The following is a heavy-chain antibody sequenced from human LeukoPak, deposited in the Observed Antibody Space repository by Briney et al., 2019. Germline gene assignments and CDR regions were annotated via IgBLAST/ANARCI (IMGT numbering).Heavy chain of an antibody. V-gene: IGHV3-7*04. CDR3: ARALERSPNWFYP. CDR1: GFTFSTYW. J-gene: IGHJ5*02. Sequence: GGPLRLSCAASGFTFSTYWMSWVRLAPGRGLEGVASIKQDGSQKYYVDSVKGRFTISRDNAKNSLYLQLNSLRAEDTAVYYCARALERSPNWFYPWGQGTLVTVSS. D-gene: IGHD1-1*01. CDR2: IKQDGSQK.